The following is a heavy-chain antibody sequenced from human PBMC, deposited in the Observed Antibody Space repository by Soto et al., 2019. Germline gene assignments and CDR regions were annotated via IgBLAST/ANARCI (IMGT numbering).Heavy chain of an antibody. CDR2: IYYSGST. J-gene: IGHJ6*02. CDR1: GGSISGISYY. CDR3: GRQPGHCGSTTCFGYYSVDV. V-gene: IGHV4-39*01. Sequence: SETLSLTCTVSGGSISGISYYWGWIRQPPGKGLEWIGSIYYSGSTYYNPSLKSRVTISADTPNNQLSLRLSSVTAADTAVYYCGRQPGHCGSTTCFGYYSVDVWGQGTTVT. D-gene: IGHD2-2*01.